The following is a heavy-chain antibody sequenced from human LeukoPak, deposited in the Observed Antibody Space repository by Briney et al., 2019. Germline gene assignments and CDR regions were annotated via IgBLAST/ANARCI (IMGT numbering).Heavy chain of an antibody. Sequence: PGGSLRLSCAASGLTFSNYDMTWVRQAPGKGLEWVSAISASGTIPYYADSVKGRFTISRDNSENTLYLQMKSLRAEETPVYYCASWVTKRSGLSAFDIWGQGTMVTVSS. V-gene: IGHV3-23*01. CDR2: ISASGTIP. D-gene: IGHD6-19*01. CDR3: ASWVTKRSGLSAFDI. CDR1: GLTFSNYD. J-gene: IGHJ3*02.